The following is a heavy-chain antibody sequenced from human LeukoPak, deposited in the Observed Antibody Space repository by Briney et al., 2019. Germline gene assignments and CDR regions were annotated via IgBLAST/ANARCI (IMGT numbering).Heavy chain of an antibody. CDR1: GFTVSSNY. CDR3: ARPMGLYYYASGSYPAYGLDV. CDR2: IYSGGNT. V-gene: IGHV3-53*01. D-gene: IGHD3-10*01. Sequence: GGSLRLSCAASGFTVSSNYMSWVRQAPGKGLEWVSVIYSGGNTYYADSVKGRFTISRDNFKNTLYLQMNSLRAEDTAVYYCARPMGLYYYASGSYPAYGLDVWGQGTTVIVSS. J-gene: IGHJ6*02.